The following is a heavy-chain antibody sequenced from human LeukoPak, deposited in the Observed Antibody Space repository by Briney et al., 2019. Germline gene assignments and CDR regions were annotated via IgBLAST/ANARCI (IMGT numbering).Heavy chain of an antibody. D-gene: IGHD5-18*01. Sequence: GRSLRLSCAASGFTFSDYYMSWIRQAPGQGLEWLSYISSSSTYTNYADSVKGRFSISRDNAKNSVYLQMNSLRAEDTAVYYCAKGYRYGHFWGQGTLVTVSS. CDR3: AKGYRYGHF. CDR2: ISSSSTYT. J-gene: IGHJ4*02. CDR1: GFTFSDYY. V-gene: IGHV3-11*03.